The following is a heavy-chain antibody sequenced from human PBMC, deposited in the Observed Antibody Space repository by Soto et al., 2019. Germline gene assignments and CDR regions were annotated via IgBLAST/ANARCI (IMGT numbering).Heavy chain of an antibody. J-gene: IGHJ6*02. Sequence: QVQLVQSGAEVKKPGASVKVSCKASGYTFTTYEINWVRQVPGQGLEGMGWMSPSSGNTGYVDQFRGRVTMTSNTSMTTAYMELSSLRSEDTAVYYCARVGGQLFGDLGMDVWGQGTTVTVSS. V-gene: IGHV1-8*01. CDR2: MSPSSGNT. CDR1: GYTFTTYE. D-gene: IGHD3-10*01. CDR3: ARVGGQLFGDLGMDV.